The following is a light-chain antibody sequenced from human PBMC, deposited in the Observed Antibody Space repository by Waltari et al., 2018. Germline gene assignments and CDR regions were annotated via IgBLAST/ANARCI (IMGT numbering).Light chain of an antibody. Sequence: QSVLSQPPSASGTPGQRVTISCSGSNYNIGNNFVYWYHQLPGTAPKLLIYRNKQPPSGVPARFSGSKSGTSASLAIGGLRSEDEADYYCASWDGSLGGVIFGGGTQLTVL. CDR1: NYNIGNNF. CDR2: RNK. CDR3: ASWDGSLGGVI. V-gene: IGLV1-47*01. J-gene: IGLJ2*01.